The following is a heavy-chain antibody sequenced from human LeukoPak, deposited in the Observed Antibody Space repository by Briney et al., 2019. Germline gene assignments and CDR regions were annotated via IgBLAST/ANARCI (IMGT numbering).Heavy chain of an antibody. V-gene: IGHV3-48*01. J-gene: IGHJ4*02. D-gene: IGHD1-26*01. CDR2: ISSSSSTI. Sequence: VSYISSSSSTIYYADSVKGRFTISRDNAKNSLYLQMNSLRAEDTAVYYCARDGSYKFDYWGQGTLVTVSS. CDR3: ARDGSYKFDY.